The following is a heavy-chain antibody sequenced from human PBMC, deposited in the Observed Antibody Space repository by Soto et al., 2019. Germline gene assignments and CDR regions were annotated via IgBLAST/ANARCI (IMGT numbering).Heavy chain of an antibody. Sequence: QVQLVQSGAEVQKPGASVKVSCKASGYTFSNYGIGWVRQAPGQWLEWLGWLRIYTDDTHYAQKFQGRVTMTADTSTTTAYMDLSNLTSDDTAVYFCARRSGTTIFDYWGPGTLVIVSS. CDR2: LRIYTDDT. CDR1: GYTFSNYG. CDR3: ARRSGTTIFDY. J-gene: IGHJ4*02. D-gene: IGHD1-1*01. V-gene: IGHV1-18*04.